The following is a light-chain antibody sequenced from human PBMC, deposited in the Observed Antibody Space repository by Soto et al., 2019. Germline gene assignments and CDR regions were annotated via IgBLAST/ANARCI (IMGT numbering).Light chain of an antibody. Sequence: QSVLTQPASVSGSPGQSITISCTGTSSDVGGYNYVSWCQQHPGKAPKFMIYDVSNRPSGVSNRFSGSKSDNTASLTISGLQAEDEADYSCSSYTTSNTRQIVFGTGTKVTVL. CDR1: SSDVGGYNY. CDR2: DVS. V-gene: IGLV2-14*01. CDR3: SSYTTSNTRQIV. J-gene: IGLJ1*01.